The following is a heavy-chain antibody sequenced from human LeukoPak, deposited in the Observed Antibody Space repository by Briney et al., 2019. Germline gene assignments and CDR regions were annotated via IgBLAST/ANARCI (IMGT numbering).Heavy chain of an antibody. V-gene: IGHV4-39*07. J-gene: IGHJ6*03. CDR3: ARDTQYSSGWYVYYYYYMDV. D-gene: IGHD6-19*01. CDR2: IYYSGST. Sequence: SETLSLTCTVSGGSISSSSYYWGWIRQPPGKGLEWIGRIYYSGSTYYNPSLKSRVTISVDTSKNQFSLKLSSVTAADTAVYYCARDTQYSSGWYVYYYYYMDVWGKGTTVTVSS. CDR1: GGSISSSSYY.